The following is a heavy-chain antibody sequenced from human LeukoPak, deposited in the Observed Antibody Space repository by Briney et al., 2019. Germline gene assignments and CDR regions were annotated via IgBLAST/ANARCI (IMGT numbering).Heavy chain of an antibody. CDR3: ARGGVAAAGTGDDY. CDR2: ISAYNGNT. D-gene: IGHD6-13*01. Sequence: ASVKVSCKASGYTFTSYGISSVRQAPGRGLEWMGWISAYNGNTNYAQKLQGRVTMTTDTSTSTAYMELRSLRSEDAAVYYCARGGVAAAGTGDDYWGQGTLVTVSS. J-gene: IGHJ4*02. CDR1: GYTFTSYG. V-gene: IGHV1-18*01.